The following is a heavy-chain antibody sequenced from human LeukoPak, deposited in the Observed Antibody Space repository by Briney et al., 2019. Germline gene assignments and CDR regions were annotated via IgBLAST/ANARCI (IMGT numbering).Heavy chain of an antibody. J-gene: IGHJ4*02. V-gene: IGHV3-23*01. D-gene: IGHD3-22*01. CDR1: GFTFSSYA. CDR2: ISGSGGST. Sequence: PGGSLRLSCAASGFTFSSYAMSWVRQAPGKGLEWVSAISGSGGSTYYADSVKGRFTISRDNSKSTLYLQMNSLRAEDTAVYYCAKDPRDYYDSSGYYSPFDYWGQGTLVTVSS. CDR3: AKDPRDYYDSSGYYSPFDY.